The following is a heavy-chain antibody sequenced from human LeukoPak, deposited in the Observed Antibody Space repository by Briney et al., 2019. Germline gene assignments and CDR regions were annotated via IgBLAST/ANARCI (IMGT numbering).Heavy chain of an antibody. D-gene: IGHD2-15*01. Sequence: SETLSLTCTVSGGSISSYYWSWIRQPAGRGLEWIGRIYTSGSTNYNPSLKSRVTMSVDTSKNQFSLKLSSVTAADTAVYYCAKDPKVGSRADYWGQGTLVTVSS. CDR2: IYTSGST. V-gene: IGHV4-4*07. J-gene: IGHJ4*02. CDR3: AKDPKVGSRADY. CDR1: GGSISSYY.